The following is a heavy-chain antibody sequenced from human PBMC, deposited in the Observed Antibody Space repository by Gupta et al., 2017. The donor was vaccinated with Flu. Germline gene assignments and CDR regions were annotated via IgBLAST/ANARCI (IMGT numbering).Heavy chain of an antibody. J-gene: IGHJ4*02. Sequence: QMQLVESGGGVVQPGGSLRLSCAASGFSFNSYSMHWVRQAPGKGLEWVAVIWHDGSNVYYADSVKGRFTISRDNSKNTLFLQMNSLRADDTAVYYCARDLQLRFFDWSPGTFDYWGQGTLVTVSS. CDR1: GFSFNSYS. CDR3: ARDLQLRFFDWSPGTFDY. CDR2: IWHDGSNV. D-gene: IGHD3-9*01. V-gene: IGHV3-33*01.